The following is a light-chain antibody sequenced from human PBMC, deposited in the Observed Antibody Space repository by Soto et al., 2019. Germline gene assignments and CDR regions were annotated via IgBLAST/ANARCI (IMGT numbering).Light chain of an antibody. CDR1: QSVSSN. V-gene: IGKV3-15*01. Sequence: EIVMTQSPAALSVSPGERATLSCRASQSVSSNLAWYQQKPGQAPRLLIYGASTRATGIPARFSGSGSGTEFTLTISSLQPEDFAVYYCQHYNNWPPWTLGEGTKVEIK. CDR2: GAS. J-gene: IGKJ1*01. CDR3: QHYNNWPPWT.